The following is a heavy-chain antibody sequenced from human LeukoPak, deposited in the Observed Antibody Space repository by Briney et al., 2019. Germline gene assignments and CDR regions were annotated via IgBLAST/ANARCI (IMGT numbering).Heavy chain of an antibody. V-gene: IGHV3-21*04. Sequence: RGSLRLSCAASGFTFSSYWMSWVRQAPGKGLEWVSSISYTGTYIYYADSVKGRFTISRDNAQNSLYLQMNSLRAEDTAIYYCVRDRGTYRPIDYWGQGTLVTVSS. CDR1: GFTFSSYW. CDR2: ISYTGTYI. CDR3: VRDRGTYRPIDY. J-gene: IGHJ4*02. D-gene: IGHD1-26*01.